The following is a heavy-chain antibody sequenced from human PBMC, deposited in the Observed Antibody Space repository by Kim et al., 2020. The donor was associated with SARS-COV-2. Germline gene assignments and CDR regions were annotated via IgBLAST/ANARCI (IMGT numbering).Heavy chain of an antibody. J-gene: IGHJ6*02. Sequence: GGSLRLSCAASGFTFSSYSMNWVRQAPGKGLEWVSSISSSSSYIYYADSVKGRFTISRDNAKNSLYLQMNSLRAEDTAVYYCARDRGSTPGDDFWSGYWTNLRSVNYYYYYGMDVWGQGTTVTVSS. D-gene: IGHD3-3*01. CDR3: ARDRGSTPGDDFWSGYWTNLRSVNYYYYYGMDV. CDR2: ISSSSSYI. CDR1: GFTFSSYS. V-gene: IGHV3-21*01.